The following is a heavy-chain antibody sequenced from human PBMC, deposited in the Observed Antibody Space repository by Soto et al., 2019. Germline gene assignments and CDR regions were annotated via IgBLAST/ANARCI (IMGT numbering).Heavy chain of an antibody. J-gene: IGHJ4*02. D-gene: IGHD2-15*01. CDR1: GFSLSTSGMR. V-gene: IGHV2-70*04. CDR3: ARMFHCSGGTCPFDY. Sequence: SGPTLVNPTQPLTLTCTFSGFSLSTSGMRVSWIRQPPGKALEWLARIDWDDDKFYNTSLKTRLTISKDSSKNQVVLTMTNMDPVDTATYYCARMFHCSGGTCPFDYWGQGALVTVSS. CDR2: IDWDDDK.